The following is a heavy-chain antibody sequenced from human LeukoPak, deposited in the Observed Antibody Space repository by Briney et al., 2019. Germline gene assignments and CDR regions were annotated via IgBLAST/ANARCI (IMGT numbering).Heavy chain of an antibody. CDR1: GFTFSSYG. CDR3: AKDGGTSGYYAGFVDY. J-gene: IGHJ4*02. V-gene: IGHV3-30*18. D-gene: IGHD3-22*01. Sequence: GRSLRLSCAASGFTFSSYGMHWVRQAPGKGLEWVAVISYDVNDKYYVDSVKGRFTISRDNSENTLYLQMNSLRAEDTAVYYCAKDGGTSGYYAGFVDYWGQGTMVTVSS. CDR2: ISYDVNDK.